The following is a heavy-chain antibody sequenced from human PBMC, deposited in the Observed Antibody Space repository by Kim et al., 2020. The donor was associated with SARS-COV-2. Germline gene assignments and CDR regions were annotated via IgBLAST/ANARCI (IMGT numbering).Heavy chain of an antibody. CDR2: IWYDGSNK. CDR3: ARDLYSSSSFVDY. J-gene: IGHJ4*02. Sequence: GESLKISCAASGFTFSSYGMHWVRQAPGKGLEWVAVIWYDGSNKYYADSVKGRFTISRDNSKNTLYLQMNSLRAEDTAVYYCARDLYSSSSFVDYWGQGTLVTVSS. CDR1: GFTFSSYG. D-gene: IGHD6-6*01. V-gene: IGHV3-33*01.